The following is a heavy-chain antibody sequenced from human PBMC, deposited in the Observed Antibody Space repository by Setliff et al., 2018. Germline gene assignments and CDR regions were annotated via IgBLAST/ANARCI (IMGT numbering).Heavy chain of an antibody. CDR1: GDSMNDNH. CDR3: ARGVSSVSWTPRY. V-gene: IGHV4-4*08. Sequence: SETLSLTCNVSGDSMNDNHWTWIRQPPGKGLEWIGYIYTSGGTNYNPSLGSRVTISVDMSKNQFSLKLSSVIAADTAVYYCARGVSSVSWTPRYWGRGILVTVSS. J-gene: IGHJ4*02. D-gene: IGHD6-19*01. CDR2: IYTSGGT.